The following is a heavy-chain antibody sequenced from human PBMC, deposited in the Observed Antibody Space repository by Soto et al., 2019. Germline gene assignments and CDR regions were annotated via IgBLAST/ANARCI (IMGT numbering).Heavy chain of an antibody. J-gene: IGHJ4*02. CDR2: ISYDGSHK. D-gene: IGHD2-2*01. CDR3: GRCSSTSCHLGSDY. V-gene: IGHV3-30-3*01. Sequence: QVQLVESGGGVVQPGRSLRLSCAASGFTCSSYAMNWVRQAPGKGLEWVALISYDGSHKYYADSVKGRFSISRDSSKNTLYLQMDSLRDADTAFYYCGRCSSTSCHLGSDYWGQGTLVTVSS. CDR1: GFTCSSYA.